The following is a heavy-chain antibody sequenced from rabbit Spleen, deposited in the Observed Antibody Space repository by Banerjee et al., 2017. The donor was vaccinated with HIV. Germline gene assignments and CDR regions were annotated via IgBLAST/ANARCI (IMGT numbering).Heavy chain of an antibody. V-gene: IGHV1S43*01. CDR2: IYASGGST. J-gene: IGHJ6*01. Sequence: QEQVVESGGGLVKPGASLTLTCTASGFDLSSAYYMCWVRQAPGKGLELTACIYASGGSTWYASWAKGRFTFSKTSSLNSVTLQMTSLTAADTATYFCARDLDGVIGLNFVWWGPGTLVPVS. CDR3: ARDLDGVIGLNFVW. CDR1: GFDLSSAYY. D-gene: IGHD1-1*01.